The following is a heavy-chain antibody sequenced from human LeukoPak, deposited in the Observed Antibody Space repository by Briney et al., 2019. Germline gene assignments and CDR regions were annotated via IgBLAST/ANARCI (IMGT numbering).Heavy chain of an antibody. D-gene: IGHD5-24*01. V-gene: IGHV4-34*01. Sequence: PSETLSLTCAVYGGSFSGYYWSWIRQPPGKGLEWIGEINHSGSTNYNPSLKSRVTISVDTSKNQFSLELSSVTAADTAVYYCASRISDGYHDYWAREPWSPSPQ. CDR3: ASRISDGYHDY. CDR2: INHSGST. CDR1: GGSFSGYY. J-gene: IGHJ4*02.